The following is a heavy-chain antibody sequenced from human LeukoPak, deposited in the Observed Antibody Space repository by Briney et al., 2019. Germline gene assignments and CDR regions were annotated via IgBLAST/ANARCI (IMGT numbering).Heavy chain of an antibody. D-gene: IGHD1-26*01. CDR1: GFTFDNYA. CDR3: ARVAGSYSIRPFDF. V-gene: IGHV3-23*01. CDR2: IRVSDGYT. Sequence: GGSLRLSCAASGFTFDNYAMTWVRQAPGKGLEWVSAIRVSDGYTYYADSVQVRFIISRDKSKNTVSLQMNSLTGDDTALYYCARVAGSYSIRPFDFWGQGTVVIVSS. J-gene: IGHJ4*02.